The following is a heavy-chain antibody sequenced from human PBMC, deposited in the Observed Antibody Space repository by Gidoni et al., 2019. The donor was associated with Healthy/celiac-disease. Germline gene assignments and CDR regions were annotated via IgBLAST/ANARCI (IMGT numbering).Heavy chain of an antibody. J-gene: IGHJ4*02. Sequence: SSYAISWVRQAPGQGLEWMGGIIPIFGTANYAQKFQGRVTITADESTSTAYMELSSLRSEDTAVYYCASLVTVAANLREIDYWGQGTLVTVSS. CDR1: SSYA. CDR3: ASLVTVAANLREIDY. D-gene: IGHD2-15*01. CDR2: IIPIFGTA. V-gene: IGHV1-69*01.